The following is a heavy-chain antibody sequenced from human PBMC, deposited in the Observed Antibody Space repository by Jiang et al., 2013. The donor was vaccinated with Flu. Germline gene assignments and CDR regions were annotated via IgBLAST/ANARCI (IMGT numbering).Heavy chain of an antibody. CDR2: ISYDGSNK. V-gene: IGHV3-30*03. D-gene: IGHD2-15*01. CDR1: GFTFSSYG. J-gene: IGHJ4*02. CDR3: AWGDCSGGSCPTDY. Sequence: VQLVESGGGVVQPGRSLRLSCAASGFTFSSYGMHWVRQAPGKGLEWVAVISYDGSNKYYADSVKGRFTISRDNSKNTLYLQMNSLRAEDTAVYYCAWGDCSGGSCPTDYWGQGTLVTVS.